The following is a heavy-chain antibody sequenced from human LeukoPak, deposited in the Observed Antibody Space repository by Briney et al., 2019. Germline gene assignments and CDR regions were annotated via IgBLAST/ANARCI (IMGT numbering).Heavy chain of an antibody. D-gene: IGHD2-15*01. CDR2: ISSSSSYI. Sequence: GGSLRLSCAASGFTFSSYSMNWVRQAPGKGLEWVSSISSSSSYIYYADSVKGRFTISRDNSKNTLYLQMNILRAEDTAVYYCTRVHGGYPFDYWGQGTLVTVSS. CDR3: TRVHGGYPFDY. V-gene: IGHV3-21*01. J-gene: IGHJ4*02. CDR1: GFTFSSYS.